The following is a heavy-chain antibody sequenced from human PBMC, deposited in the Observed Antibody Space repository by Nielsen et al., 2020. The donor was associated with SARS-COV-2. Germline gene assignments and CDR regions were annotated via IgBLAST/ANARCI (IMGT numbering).Heavy chain of an antibody. J-gene: IGHJ5*02. CDR3: ARALYSNYDWFDP. V-gene: IGHV1-8*01. Sequence: SVKVSCKASVYTFTSYDINWVRQATGQGLEWMGWMNPNSGNTGYAQKFQGRVTMTRNTSISTAYMELSSLRSEDTAVYYCARALYSNYDWFDPWGQGTLVTVSS. CDR2: MNPNSGNT. D-gene: IGHD4-11*01. CDR1: VYTFTSYD.